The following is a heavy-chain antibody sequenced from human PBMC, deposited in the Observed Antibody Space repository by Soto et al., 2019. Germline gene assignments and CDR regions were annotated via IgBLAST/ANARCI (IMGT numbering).Heavy chain of an antibody. V-gene: IGHV1-8*01. Sequence: QVQLVQSGAEVKKPGASVKVSCKASGYTFTSYDINWARQATGQGLEWMGWMNPNSGNTGYAQKFQRRVTMTRNTSTSTAYMELSSLRSEDTAVYYCARGRYYYGSGSWPGANWFDPWGQGTLVTVSS. CDR2: MNPNSGNT. CDR1: GYTFTSYD. CDR3: ARGRYYYGSGSWPGANWFDP. D-gene: IGHD3-10*01. J-gene: IGHJ5*02.